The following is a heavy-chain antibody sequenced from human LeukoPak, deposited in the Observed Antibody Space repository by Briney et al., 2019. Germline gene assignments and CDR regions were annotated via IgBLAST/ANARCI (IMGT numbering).Heavy chain of an antibody. CDR1: GGSISSGDYY. J-gene: IGHJ6*03. CDR2: IYYSGST. CDR3: ARYYSLYYYMDV. V-gene: IGHV4-30-4*08. Sequence: SETLSLTCTVSGGSISSGDYYWSWTRQPPGKGLEWIGYIYYSGSTYYNPSLKSRVTISVDTSKNQFSLKLSSVTAADTAVYYCARYYSLYYYMDVWGKGTTVTVSS. D-gene: IGHD3-10*01.